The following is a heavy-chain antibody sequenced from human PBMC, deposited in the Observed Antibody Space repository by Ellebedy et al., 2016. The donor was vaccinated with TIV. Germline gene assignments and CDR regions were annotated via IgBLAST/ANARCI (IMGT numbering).Heavy chain of an antibody. D-gene: IGHD5-24*01. V-gene: IGHV3-7*03. CDR2: MNQDGSRR. CDR1: GFSFTNAW. J-gene: IGHJ4*02. CDR3: VKDLGYNGPLPFDD. Sequence: GESLKISXAGSGFSFTNAWMSWVRQAPGKGLEWVGNMNQDGSRRDYVASVVGRFTISRDNSKNTLYLQMNSVRAEDTAVYYCVKDLGYNGPLPFDDWGQGTLVTVSS.